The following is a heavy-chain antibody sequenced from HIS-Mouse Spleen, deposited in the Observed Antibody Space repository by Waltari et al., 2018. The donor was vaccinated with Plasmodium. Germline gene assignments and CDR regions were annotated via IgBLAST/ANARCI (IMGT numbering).Heavy chain of an antibody. V-gene: IGHV3-30-3*01. J-gene: IGHJ4*02. Sequence: QVQLVESGGGVVQPGRSLRLSCAASGFTFISYAMHWVRQAPGKGLEWVAVISYDGSNKYYADSVKGRFTISRDNSKNTLYLQMNSLRAEDTAVYYCAREAGSGGLYYFDYWGQGTLVTVSS. D-gene: IGHD3-10*01. CDR3: AREAGSGGLYYFDY. CDR1: GFTFISYA. CDR2: ISYDGSNK.